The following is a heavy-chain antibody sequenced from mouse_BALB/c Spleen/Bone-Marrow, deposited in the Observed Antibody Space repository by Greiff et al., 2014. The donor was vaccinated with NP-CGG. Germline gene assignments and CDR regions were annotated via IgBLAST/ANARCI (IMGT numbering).Heavy chain of an antibody. CDR1: GYTFTSYW. Sequence: QVQLQQSGAELAKPGASVKMSCKASGYTFTSYWMHWVKQRPGQGLEWIGYINPSTGYTEYNQKFKDKATLTADKSSSTAYMQLSSLTSDDSAVYYCARSRDGYDSFAYWGQGTLVTVSA. CDR2: INPSTGYT. J-gene: IGHJ3*01. D-gene: IGHD2-2*01. V-gene: IGHV1-7*01. CDR3: ARSRDGYDSFAY.